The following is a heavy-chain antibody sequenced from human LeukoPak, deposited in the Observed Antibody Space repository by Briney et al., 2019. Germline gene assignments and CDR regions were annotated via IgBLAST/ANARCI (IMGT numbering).Heavy chain of an antibody. J-gene: IGHJ4*02. D-gene: IGHD3-22*01. CDR1: GFTFSSYG. V-gene: IGHV3-30*18. CDR2: ISYDGSNK. Sequence: PGGSLRLSCAASGFTFSSYGMHWARQAPGKGLEWVAVISYDGSNKYNADSVKGRFTISRDNSKNTLYLQMNSLRAEDTAVYYCAKDQDSSADYWGQGTLVTVSS. CDR3: AKDQDSSADY.